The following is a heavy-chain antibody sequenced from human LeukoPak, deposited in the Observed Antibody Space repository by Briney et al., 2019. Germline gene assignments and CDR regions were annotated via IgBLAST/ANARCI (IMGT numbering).Heavy chain of an antibody. CDR2: IYYSGST. D-gene: IGHD6-13*01. J-gene: IGHJ4*02. CDR1: GGSISSYY. V-gene: IGHV4-59*08. Sequence: PSETLSLTCTVSGGSISSYYWSWIRQPPGKGLEWIGYIYYSGSTNYNPSLKSRVTISVDTSKNQFSLKLSSVTAADTAVYYCARSSSRSGYFDYWGQGTLVTVSS. CDR3: ARSSSRSGYFDY.